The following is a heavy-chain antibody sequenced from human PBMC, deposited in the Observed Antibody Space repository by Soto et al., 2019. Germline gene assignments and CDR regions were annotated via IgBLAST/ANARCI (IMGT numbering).Heavy chain of an antibody. CDR1: GYTFTSYY. Sequence: ASVKVSCKASGYTFTSYYMHWVRQAPGQGLEWMGIINPSGGSTSYAQKFQGRVTMTRDTSTSTVYMELSSLGSEDTAVYYCARVGSRFLERLLVDPWGQGTLVTVSS. V-gene: IGHV1-46*01. D-gene: IGHD3-3*01. CDR3: ARVGSRFLERLLVDP. CDR2: INPSGGST. J-gene: IGHJ5*02.